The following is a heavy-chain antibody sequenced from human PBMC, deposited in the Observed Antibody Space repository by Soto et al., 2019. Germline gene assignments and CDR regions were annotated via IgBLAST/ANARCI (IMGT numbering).Heavy chain of an antibody. J-gene: IGHJ5*02. CDR2: ISYDGSNK. D-gene: IGHD4-17*01. CDR3: ARENYGDYLNWFDP. CDR1: GFTFSSYA. V-gene: IGHV3-30-3*01. Sequence: PGGSLRLSCAASGFTFSSYAMHWVRRAPGKGLEWVAVISYDGSNKYYADSVKGRFTISRDNSKNTLYLQMNSLRDEDTALYYCARENYGDYLNWFDPWGQGTLVTVSS.